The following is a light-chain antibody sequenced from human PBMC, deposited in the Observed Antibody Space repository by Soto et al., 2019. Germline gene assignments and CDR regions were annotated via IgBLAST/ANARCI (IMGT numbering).Light chain of an antibody. Sequence: QSALTQPRSVSGPPGQSVTISCTGTSSDVDNYNDVSWYQHHPGKAPKLMIYDVDKRPSGVPDRFSGSKSGNTASLTISGLQAEDEADYYCCSYVGSYTDVFGTGTKVTVL. V-gene: IGLV2-11*01. J-gene: IGLJ1*01. CDR2: DVD. CDR1: SSDVDNYND. CDR3: CSYVGSYTDV.